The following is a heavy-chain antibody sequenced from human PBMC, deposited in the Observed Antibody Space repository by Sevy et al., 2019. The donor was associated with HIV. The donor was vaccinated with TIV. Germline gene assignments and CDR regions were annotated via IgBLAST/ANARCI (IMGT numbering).Heavy chain of an antibody. CDR2: IIPIFGTA. J-gene: IGHJ6*02. Sequence: ASVKVSCKASGGTFSSYAISWVRQAPGQGLEWMGGIIPIFGTANCAQKFQGRVTITADESTSTAYMELSSLRSEDTAVYYCARDHDRGITMVQGVITNPYYYYGMDVWGQGTTVTVSS. CDR3: ARDHDRGITMVQGVITNPYYYYGMDV. CDR1: GGTFSSYA. D-gene: IGHD3-10*01. V-gene: IGHV1-69*13.